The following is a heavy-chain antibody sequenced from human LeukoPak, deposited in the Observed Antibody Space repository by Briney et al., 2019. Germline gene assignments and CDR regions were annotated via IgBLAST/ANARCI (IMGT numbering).Heavy chain of an antibody. J-gene: IGHJ4*02. CDR2: ISYDGSNK. D-gene: IGHD2-15*01. Sequence: GGSLRLSCAASGFTFSSYAMHWVRQAPGKGLEWVAVISYDGSNKYYADSVKGRFTISRDNSKNTLYLQMDSLRAEDTAVYYCARDGEYCSGGSCSDYFDYWGQGTLVTVSS. CDR3: ARDGEYCSGGSCSDYFDY. V-gene: IGHV3-30-3*01. CDR1: GFTFSSYA.